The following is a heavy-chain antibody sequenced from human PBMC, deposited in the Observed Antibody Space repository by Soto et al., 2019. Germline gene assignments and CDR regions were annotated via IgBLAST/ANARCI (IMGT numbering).Heavy chain of an antibody. V-gene: IGHV4-34*01. D-gene: IGHD3-10*01. CDR2: INHSGST. CDR3: ARKATAQGSGSYYSHHYYYYMDV. J-gene: IGHJ6*03. Sequence: SETLSLTCAVYGGSFSGYYWSWIRQPPGKGLEWIGEINHSGSTNYNPSLKSRVTISVDTSKNQFSLKLSSVTAADTAVYYCARKATAQGSGSYYSHHYYYYMDVWGKGTTVTVSS. CDR1: GGSFSGYY.